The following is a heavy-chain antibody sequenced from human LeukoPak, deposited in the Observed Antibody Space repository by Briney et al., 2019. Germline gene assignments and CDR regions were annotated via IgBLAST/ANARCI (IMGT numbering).Heavy chain of an antibody. J-gene: IGHJ3*02. CDR2: IYTSGTI. Sequence: SETLSLTCTVSGGSISSYYWSWIRQPAGTALEWIGRIYTSGTITYNPSLKSRVTMSVDTSKNQFSLKLSSVTAADTAVYYCAREPGTYYYDSGDAFDIWGQGTMVTVSS. V-gene: IGHV4-4*07. CDR1: GGSISSYY. CDR3: AREPGTYYYDSGDAFDI. D-gene: IGHD3-22*01.